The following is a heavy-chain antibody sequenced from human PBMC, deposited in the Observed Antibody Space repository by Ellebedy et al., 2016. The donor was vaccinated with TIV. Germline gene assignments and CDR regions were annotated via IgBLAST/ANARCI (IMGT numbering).Heavy chain of an antibody. J-gene: IGHJ4*02. CDR1: GYTFTGYY. CDR2: INPNSGGT. CDR3: ARDRTRNLVGAMGY. D-gene: IGHD1-26*01. V-gene: IGHV1-2*02. Sequence: ASVKVSCXASGYTFTGYYMHWVRQAPGQGLEWMGWINPNSGGTNYAQKFQGRVTMTRDTSISTAYMELSRLRSDDTAVYYCARDRTRNLVGAMGYWGQGTLVTVSS.